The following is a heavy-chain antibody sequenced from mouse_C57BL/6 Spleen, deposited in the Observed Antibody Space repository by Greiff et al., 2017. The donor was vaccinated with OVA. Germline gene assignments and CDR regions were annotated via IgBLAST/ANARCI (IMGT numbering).Heavy chain of an antibody. V-gene: IGHV5-6*01. CDR1: GFTFSSYG. Sequence: EVMLVESGGDLVKPGGSLKLSCAASGFTFSSYGMSWVRQTPDKRLEWVATISSGGSYTYYPDSVKGRCTISRDNAKNTRYLQMSSLKSEDTAMYYCARHITTVENYFDDWGQGTTLTVSS. CDR3: ARHITTVENYFDD. D-gene: IGHD1-1*01. CDR2: ISSGGSYT. J-gene: IGHJ2*01.